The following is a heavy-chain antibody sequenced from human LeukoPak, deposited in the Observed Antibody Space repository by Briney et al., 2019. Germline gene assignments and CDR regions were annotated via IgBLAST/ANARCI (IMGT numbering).Heavy chain of an antibody. CDR1: GFTFSSYS. Sequence: GGSLRLSCAASGFTFSSYSMNWVRQAPGKGLEWVSAISGSGGSTYYADSVKGRFTISRDNSKNTLYLQMNSLRAEDTAVYYCAKDLGYSNSNLDYYYYMDVWGKGTTVTVSS. V-gene: IGHV3-23*01. D-gene: IGHD4-11*01. J-gene: IGHJ6*03. CDR2: ISGSGGST. CDR3: AKDLGYSNSNLDYYYYMDV.